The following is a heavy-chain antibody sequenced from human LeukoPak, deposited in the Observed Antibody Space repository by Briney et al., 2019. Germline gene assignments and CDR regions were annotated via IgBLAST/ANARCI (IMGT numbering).Heavy chain of an antibody. D-gene: IGHD3-16*01. V-gene: IGHV4-59*01. CDR3: ARSYGYSDYYYYMDV. J-gene: IGHJ6*03. Sequence: PSETLSLTCTVSGGSISSYYWSWIRQPPGKGLEWIGYIYYSGSTNYNPSLKSRVTISVDTSKNQFSLKLSSVTAADTAVYYCARSYGYSDYYYYMDVWGKGTTVTISS. CDR1: GGSISSYY. CDR2: IYYSGST.